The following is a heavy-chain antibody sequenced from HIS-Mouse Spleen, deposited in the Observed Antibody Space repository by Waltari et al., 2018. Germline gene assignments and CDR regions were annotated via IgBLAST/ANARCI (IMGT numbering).Heavy chain of an antibody. D-gene: IGHD6-19*01. CDR3: ARIAEGYSSGWYAFDY. CDR2: IDLDDDK. V-gene: IGHV2-70*15. Sequence: QVTLRESGPALVKPTQTLTLTCTFSGFSPSTSGMAVIWIRQPPGKALEWLARIDLDDDKYYSTSLKTRLTISKDTSKNQVVLTMTNMDPVDTATYYCARIAEGYSSGWYAFDYWGQGTLVTVSS. J-gene: IGHJ4*02. CDR1: GFSPSTSGMA.